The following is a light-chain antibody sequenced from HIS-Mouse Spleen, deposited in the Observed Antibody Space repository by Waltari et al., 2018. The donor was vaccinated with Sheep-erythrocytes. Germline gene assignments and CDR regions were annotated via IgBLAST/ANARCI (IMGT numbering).Light chain of an antibody. V-gene: IGLV2-23*03. CDR3: CSYAGSSTFHVV. Sequence: QSALTQPASVSGSPGQSITISCTGTSSDVGSSNLVSCYQQHPGKAPKLMIYEGSKRPSGVSNRFSGSKSGNTASLTISGLQAEDEADYYCCSYAGSSTFHVVFGGGTKLTVL. J-gene: IGLJ2*01. CDR2: EGS. CDR1: SSDVGSSNL.